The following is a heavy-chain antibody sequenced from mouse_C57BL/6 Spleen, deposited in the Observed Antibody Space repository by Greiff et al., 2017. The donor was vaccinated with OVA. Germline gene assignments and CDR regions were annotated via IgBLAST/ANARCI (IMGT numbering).Heavy chain of an antibody. CDR2: IDPSDSYT. CDR3: ARRGDYDGYYFDY. V-gene: IGHV1-59*01. D-gene: IGHD2-4*01. Sequence: QVQLQQPGAELVRPGTSVKLSCKASGYTFTSYWMHWVKQRPGQGLEWIGVIDPSDSYTNYNQKFKGQATLTVDTSSSTAYMQLSSLTSEDSAVYYCARRGDYDGYYFDYWGQGTTLTVSS. CDR1: GYTFTSYW. J-gene: IGHJ2*01.